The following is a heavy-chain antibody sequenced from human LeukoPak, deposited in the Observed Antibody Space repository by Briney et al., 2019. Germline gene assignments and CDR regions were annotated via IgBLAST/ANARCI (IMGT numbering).Heavy chain of an antibody. CDR3: ARTPREYQLPSDY. CDR1: GYTFTGYY. Sequence: EASVKVSCKASGYTFTGYYIHWVRQAPGQGLEWMGRINPNSGGTNYAQKFQGRVTMTRDTSITTAYMDLSRLISDDTAVYYCARTPREYQLPSDYWGQGTLVTVSS. V-gene: IGHV1-2*06. J-gene: IGHJ4*02. CDR2: INPNSGGT. D-gene: IGHD2-2*01.